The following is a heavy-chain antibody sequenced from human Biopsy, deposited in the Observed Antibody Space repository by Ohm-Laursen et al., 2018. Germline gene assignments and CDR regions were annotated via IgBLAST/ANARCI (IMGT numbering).Heavy chain of an antibody. CDR3: ARVGAGAPSIDYFDY. CDR2: IYYSGST. CDR1: GGSIGSFF. Sequence: TLSLTCTVSGGSIGSFFWSWIRQPPGKGLEWIGYIYYSGSTNYNPSLRSRVTISVDRSKSQFSLELSSVTAAGTAVYYCARVGAGAPSIDYFDYWGQGALVTVSS. J-gene: IGHJ4*02. D-gene: IGHD1-26*01. V-gene: IGHV4-59*01.